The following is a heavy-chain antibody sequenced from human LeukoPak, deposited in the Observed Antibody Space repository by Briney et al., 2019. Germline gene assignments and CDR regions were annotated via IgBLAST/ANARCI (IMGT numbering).Heavy chain of an antibody. V-gene: IGHV3-7*01. CDR1: GFTFSSYW. J-gene: IGHJ4*02. D-gene: IGHD1-26*01. CDR2: IKQDRSEK. CDR3: ARGMSYYNIYFDY. Sequence: GGSLRLSCAASGFTFSSYWMSWVRQAPGKGLEWVANIKQDRSEKYYVDSVKGRFTISRDNAKNSLYLQMNSLRAEDTAVYYCARGMSYYNIYFDYWGQGTLVTVSS.